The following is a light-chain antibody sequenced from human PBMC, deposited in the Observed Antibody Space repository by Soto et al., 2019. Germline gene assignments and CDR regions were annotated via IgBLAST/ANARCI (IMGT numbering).Light chain of an antibody. CDR1: QSISSW. CDR3: QEYNIYQGR. Sequence: EIQVSNSPSALSASVRDRVTITCRASQSISSWLAWYQRKPGKAPKLLIYDASSLESGVPSRFSGSGSGTEFTLTISSLQPDDFATYYCQEYNIYQGRFGQGTKVDIK. CDR2: DAS. V-gene: IGKV1-5*01. J-gene: IGKJ1*01.